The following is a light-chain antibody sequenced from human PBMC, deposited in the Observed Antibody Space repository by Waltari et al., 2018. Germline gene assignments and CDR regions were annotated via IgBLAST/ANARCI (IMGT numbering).Light chain of an antibody. CDR1: QGVSKF. CDR3: QQYDRWPLT. CDR2: DVS. Sequence: VVLTQSPATLSLSPGERATLSCRASQGVSKFLAWFQQKPGQSPRLLVYDVSTRATGIPSRFSGSGPGPEFILTINSLEPEDVAVYYCQQYDRWPLTFGGGTKLEIK. V-gene: IGKV3D-11*01. J-gene: IGKJ4*01.